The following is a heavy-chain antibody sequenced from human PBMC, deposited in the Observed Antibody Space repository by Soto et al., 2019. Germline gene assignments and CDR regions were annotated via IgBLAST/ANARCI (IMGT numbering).Heavy chain of an antibody. V-gene: IGHV4-34*01. CDR3: ARGGAPNWFGP. CDR2: INHSGST. Sequence: PSETLSLTCAVYGGSLTGYYWNWIRQPPGKGLEWIGEINHSGSTNYIPSLKSRVTISVDTSKNQFSLKLSSATAADTAVYYCARGGAPNWFGPWGQGTLVTVSS. CDR1: GGSLTGYY. J-gene: IGHJ5*02. D-gene: IGHD1-26*01.